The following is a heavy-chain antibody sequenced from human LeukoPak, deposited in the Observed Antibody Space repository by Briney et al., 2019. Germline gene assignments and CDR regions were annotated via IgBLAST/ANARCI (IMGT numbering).Heavy chain of an antibody. CDR3: ASRRAVDTAMVDYYYYYMDV. Sequence: GASVKVSCKASGGTFSSYAISWVRQAPGQGLEWMGGIIPIFGTANYAQKFQGRVTITADKSTSTAYMELSSLRSEDTAVYYCASRRAVDTAMVDYYYYYMDVWGKGTTVTVSS. V-gene: IGHV1-69*06. D-gene: IGHD5-18*01. CDR1: GGTFSSYA. J-gene: IGHJ6*03. CDR2: IIPIFGTA.